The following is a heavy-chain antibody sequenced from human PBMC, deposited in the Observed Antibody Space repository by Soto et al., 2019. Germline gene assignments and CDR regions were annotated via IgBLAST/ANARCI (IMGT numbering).Heavy chain of an antibody. CDR1: GYTFTSYY. CDR2: INPSGGST. D-gene: IGHD3-22*01. J-gene: IGHJ4*02. V-gene: IGHV1-46*01. CDR3: ARDQTEYYYDSSGYPPLAVDS. Sequence: ASVKVSCKASGYTFTSYYMHWVRQAPGQGLEWMGIINPSGGSTSYAQKFQGRVTMTRDTSTSTVYMELSSLRSEDTAVYYCARDQTEYYYDSSGYPPLAVDSWGQGTLVTVSS.